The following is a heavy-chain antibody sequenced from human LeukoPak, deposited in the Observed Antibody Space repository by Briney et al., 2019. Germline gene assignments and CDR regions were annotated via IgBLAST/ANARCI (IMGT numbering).Heavy chain of an antibody. D-gene: IGHD2-15*01. CDR3: ARVFCSGGSCSFDY. Sequence: GGSLRLSCAASGYTFSSYEMNWVRQAPGKGLEWVSYISSSGSTICYADSVKGRFTISRDNAKNSLYLQMNSLRAEDTAVYYCARVFCSGGSCSFDYWGQGTLVTVSS. CDR2: ISSSGSTI. CDR1: GYTFSSYE. V-gene: IGHV3-48*03. J-gene: IGHJ4*02.